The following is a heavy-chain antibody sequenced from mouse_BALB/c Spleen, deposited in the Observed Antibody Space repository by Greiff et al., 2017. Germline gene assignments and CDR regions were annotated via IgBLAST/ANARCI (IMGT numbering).Heavy chain of an antibody. CDR1: GFTFSDYY. CDR2: ISSGGST. J-gene: IGHJ3*01. CDR3: ARGGEVRRAWFAY. Sequence: EVKLMESGGGLVKPGGSLKLSCAASGFTFSDYYMSWVRQTPEKRLEWVASISSGGSTYYPDSVKGRFTISRDNARNILYLQMSSLRSEDTAMYYCARGGEVRRAWFAYWGQGTLVTVSA. D-gene: IGHD2-14*01. V-gene: IGHV5-6-5*01.